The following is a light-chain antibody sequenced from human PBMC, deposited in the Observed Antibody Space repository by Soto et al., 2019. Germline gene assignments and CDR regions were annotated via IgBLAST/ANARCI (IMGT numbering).Light chain of an antibody. CDR3: HQYASSPLT. V-gene: IGKV3-20*01. CDR2: GAS. Sequence: EIVLTQSPGTLSLSPGERATLSCRASQSVGSNYLAWYQQTPGQAPRLLIHGASTRATGIPDRFSGSGSGTDFTLTLSRLESEDSAVYYCHQYASSPLTFCQGTRLEIK. CDR1: QSVGSNY. J-gene: IGKJ5*01.